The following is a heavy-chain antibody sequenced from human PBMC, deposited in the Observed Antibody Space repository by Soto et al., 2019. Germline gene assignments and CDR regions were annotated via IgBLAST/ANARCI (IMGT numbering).Heavy chain of an antibody. V-gene: IGHV3-64D*06. CDR3: VKDGRRITTIQGKGFDY. D-gene: IGHD3-3*01. CDR2: IGNNGGNT. J-gene: IGHJ4*02. Sequence: EVQLVESGGGLVQPGGSLRLSCSASGFTFSSFAMHWVRQAPGKGLEYVSVIGNNGGNTYYADSVKGRFTISRDNSKNTVYLQMSSLRPEDTAVYYCVKDGRRITTIQGKGFDYWGQGALVTVSS. CDR1: GFTFSSFA.